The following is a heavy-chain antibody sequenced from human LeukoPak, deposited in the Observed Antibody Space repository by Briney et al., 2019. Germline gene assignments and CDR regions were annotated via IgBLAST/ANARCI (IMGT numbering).Heavy chain of an antibody. CDR1: GYTFTSYG. V-gene: IGHV1-18*01. CDR2: ISAYNGNT. CDR3: ARDLMFMLYTILPEYWFDP. J-gene: IGHJ5*02. D-gene: IGHD3-3*01. Sequence: GASVKVSCKASGYTFTSYGISWVRQAPGQGLEWMGWISAYNGNTNYAQKLQGRVTMTTDTSTSTAYMELRSLRSDDTAVYYCARDLMFMLYTILPEYWFDPWGQGTLVTVSS.